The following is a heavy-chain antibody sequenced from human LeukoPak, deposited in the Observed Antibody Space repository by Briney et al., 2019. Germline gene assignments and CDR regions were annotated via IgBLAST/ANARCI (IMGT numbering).Heavy chain of an antibody. CDR3: ARDGGYSYGYYFDY. CDR2: ISGSDGRT. J-gene: IGHJ4*02. Sequence: GGSLRLSCAASGFTFSSYGMSWVRQAPGKGLEWVSTISGSDGRTYYADSVKGRFTISRDNSKNTLYLQMNSLRAEDTAVYYCARDGGYSYGYYFDYWGQGTLVTVSS. V-gene: IGHV3-23*01. CDR1: GFTFSSYG. D-gene: IGHD5-18*01.